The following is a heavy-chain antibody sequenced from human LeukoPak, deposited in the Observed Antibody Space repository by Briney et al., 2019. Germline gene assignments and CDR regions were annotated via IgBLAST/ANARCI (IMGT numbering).Heavy chain of an antibody. Sequence: GGALRLSCAASGFTFRSHAMTWVRQAPGKGLEWVSTISGDDGNTYYADSVRGRFTISRDNSKSTLYLQISSLRAEDTAVYYCAKTSGYCSSTSCYKYWGQGTLVTVSS. CDR1: GFTFRSHA. J-gene: IGHJ4*02. D-gene: IGHD2-2*02. V-gene: IGHV3-23*01. CDR3: AKTSGYCSSTSCYKY. CDR2: ISGDDGNT.